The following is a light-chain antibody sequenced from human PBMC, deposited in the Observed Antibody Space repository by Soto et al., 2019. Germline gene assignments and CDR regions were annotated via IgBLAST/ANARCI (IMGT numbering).Light chain of an antibody. J-gene: IGKJ4*01. Sequence: EIVVTQSPATLSLSPGERATLSCRASQSLSTYLACYQQKPGQAPRLLIYDASNRATGIQARFRGSGSGTDFTLTISSLEPEDCQCYYCQQRSSLPLTFGGGTKVEIK. V-gene: IGKV3-11*01. CDR2: DAS. CDR1: QSLSTY. CDR3: QQRSSLPLT.